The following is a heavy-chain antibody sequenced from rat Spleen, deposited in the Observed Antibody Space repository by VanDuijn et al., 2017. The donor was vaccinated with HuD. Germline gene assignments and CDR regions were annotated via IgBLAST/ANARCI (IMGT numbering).Heavy chain of an antibody. V-gene: IGHV5-31*01. D-gene: IGHD1-2*01. J-gene: IGHJ2*01. CDR2: ITNTGGST. CDR3: TRVGYSSFLRYFDY. Sequence: EVQLVESGGGLVQPGMSLRLSCVTSGITFTNYWMTWIRQAPGKGLEWVASITNTGGSTYYPDSVKGRFTISRDDAKSTLYLQMNSLQTEDTATYYCTRVGYSSFLRYFDYWGQGVMVTVSS. CDR1: GITFTNYW.